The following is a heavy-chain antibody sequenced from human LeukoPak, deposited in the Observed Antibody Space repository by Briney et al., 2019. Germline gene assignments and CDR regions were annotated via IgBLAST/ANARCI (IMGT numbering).Heavy chain of an antibody. J-gene: IGHJ4*02. CDR3: ARGVDYYDSSGTIDY. CDR1: GFTLSSYA. Sequence: GGSLRLSCAASGFTLSSYAMHWVRQAPGKGLEWVAVVWYDGSKTYSADSVKGRITISRDDSKNTLYLQMNSLRAEDTAVYYCARGVDYYDSSGTIDYWGQGTLVTVSS. V-gene: IGHV3-33*01. D-gene: IGHD3-22*01. CDR2: VWYDGSKT.